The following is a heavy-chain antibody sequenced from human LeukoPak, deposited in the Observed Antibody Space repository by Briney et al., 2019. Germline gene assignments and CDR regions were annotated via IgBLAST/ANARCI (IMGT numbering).Heavy chain of an antibody. Sequence: GRSLRLSCAASGFTFDDYAMHWVRQAPGKGLGWVSGISWNSGSIGYADSVKGRFTISRDNAKNSLYLQMNSLRAEDTALYYCAKDESFGYFDYWGQGTLVTVSS. J-gene: IGHJ4*02. D-gene: IGHD2/OR15-2a*01. CDR2: ISWNSGSI. CDR1: GFTFDDYA. CDR3: AKDESFGYFDY. V-gene: IGHV3-9*01.